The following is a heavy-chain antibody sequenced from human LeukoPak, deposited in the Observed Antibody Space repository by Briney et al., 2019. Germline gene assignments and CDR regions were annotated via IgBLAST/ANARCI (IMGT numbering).Heavy chain of an antibody. CDR1: GFTFDDYA. Sequence: GRSLRLSCAASGFTFDDYAMHWVRQAPGKGLEWVSGISYNSGNIGYADSVKGRFTISRDNARDSLSLQMNSLRPEDTALYYCARGIFSGYNYRGHFDFWGQGTVVTVSS. D-gene: IGHD5-24*01. J-gene: IGHJ4*02. CDR3: ARGIFSGYNYRGHFDF. V-gene: IGHV3-9*01. CDR2: ISYNSGNI.